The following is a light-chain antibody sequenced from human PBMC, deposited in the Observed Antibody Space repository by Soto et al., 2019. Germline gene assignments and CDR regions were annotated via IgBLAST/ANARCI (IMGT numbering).Light chain of an antibody. CDR2: GAS. Sequence: EIVMTQSPATLSVSPGERATLSCRASQSVSSNLGWYQQKPGQAPRLLMYGASTRATGIPARFSGSGSGTEFTLSISSLQSEDVAVYYCQQYNNWPITFGQGTRLEIK. J-gene: IGKJ5*01. CDR3: QQYNNWPIT. CDR1: QSVSSN. V-gene: IGKV3-15*01.